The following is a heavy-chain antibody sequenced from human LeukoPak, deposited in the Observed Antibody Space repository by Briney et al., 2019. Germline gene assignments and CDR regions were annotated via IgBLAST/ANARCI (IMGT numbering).Heavy chain of an antibody. J-gene: IGHJ5*02. Sequence: GGSLRLSCAASGFTFSSYAMSWVRQAPGKGLEWVSAISGSGGSTYYADSVKGRCTISRDNSTNTLYLQMNSLRAEDTAVYYCVLLWFGTPFDPWGQGTLVTVSS. D-gene: IGHD3-10*01. V-gene: IGHV3-23*01. CDR2: ISGSGGST. CDR3: VLLWFGTPFDP. CDR1: GFTFSSYA.